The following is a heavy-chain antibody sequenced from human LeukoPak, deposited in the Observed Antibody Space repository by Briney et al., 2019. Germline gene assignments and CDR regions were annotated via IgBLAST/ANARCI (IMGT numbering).Heavy chain of an antibody. J-gene: IGHJ6*03. CDR3: ARAGDYYYYYMDV. CDR1: GYTLTGYY. D-gene: IGHD4-17*01. CDR2: INPNSGGT. V-gene: IGHV1-2*02. Sequence: ASVKVSCKASGYTLTGYYMHWVRQAPGQGLEWMGWINPNSGGTNYAQKFQGRVTMTRDTSISTAYMELSRLRSDDTAVYYCARAGDYYYYYMDVWGKGTTVTVSS.